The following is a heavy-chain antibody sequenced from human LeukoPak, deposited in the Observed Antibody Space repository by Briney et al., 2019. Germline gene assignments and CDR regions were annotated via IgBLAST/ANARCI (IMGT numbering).Heavy chain of an antibody. CDR2: INHSGST. J-gene: IGHJ5*02. D-gene: IGHD2-15*01. Sequence: SETLSLTCAVYGESFSGYYWSWIRQPPGKGLEWIGEINHSGSTNYNPSLKSRVTISVDTSKNQFSLKLSSVTAADTAVYYCARGRRKGYCSGGSCYGQRYNWFDPWGQGTLVTVSS. V-gene: IGHV4-34*01. CDR3: ARGRRKGYCSGGSCYGQRYNWFDP. CDR1: GESFSGYY.